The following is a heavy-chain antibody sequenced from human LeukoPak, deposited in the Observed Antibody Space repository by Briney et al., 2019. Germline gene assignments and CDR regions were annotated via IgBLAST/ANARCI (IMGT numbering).Heavy chain of an antibody. CDR1: RYTFSSYW. J-gene: IGHJ3*02. CDR2: IKQDGSEK. Sequence: VGCLRLSSAASRYTFSSYWMSSVCQAPGKGLEWVANIKQDGSEKYYVDSLKGRFTISRDNAKNSLYLQMNSLRAEDTAVYYCARVLGRQWQALKRWLYAFDIWGQRTMVTVSS. CDR3: ARVLGRQWQALKRWLYAFDI. D-gene: IGHD6-19*01. V-gene: IGHV3-7*01.